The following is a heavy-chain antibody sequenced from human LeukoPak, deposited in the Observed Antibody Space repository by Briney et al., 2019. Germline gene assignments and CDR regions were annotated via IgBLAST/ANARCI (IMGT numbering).Heavy chain of an antibody. CDR1: GYSISSGYY. Sequence: SETLSLTCTVSGYSISSGYYWGWIRQPPGKGLEWIGSIYHSGSTYYNPSLKSRVTISVDTSKNQFSLKLNSVTAADTAVYYCARGGFVSYFDYWGQGTLVTVSS. V-gene: IGHV4-38-2*02. CDR2: IYHSGST. J-gene: IGHJ4*02. CDR3: ARGGFVSYFDY. D-gene: IGHD6-25*01.